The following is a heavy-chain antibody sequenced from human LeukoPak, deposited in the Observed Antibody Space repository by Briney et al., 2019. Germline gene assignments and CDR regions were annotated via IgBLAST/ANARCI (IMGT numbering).Heavy chain of an antibody. CDR1: GGSISSYY. CDR2: VYYSGST. D-gene: IGHD2-2*01. Sequence: SETLSLTCTVSGGSISSYYWNWIRQPPGKGLEWIGFVYYSGSTNYNPSLKSRVTFSLDTSKNQFSLKLTSVTAADTAVYYCAREVVVVPAATLYYYYYYMDVWGKGTTVTVSS. V-gene: IGHV4-59*12. CDR3: AREVVVVPAATLYYYYYYMDV. J-gene: IGHJ6*03.